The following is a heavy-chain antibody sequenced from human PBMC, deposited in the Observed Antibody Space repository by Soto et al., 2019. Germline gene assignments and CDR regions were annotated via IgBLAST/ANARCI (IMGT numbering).Heavy chain of an antibody. CDR1: GYSFTNYG. V-gene: IGHV1-18*04. Sequence: QVQLVQSGAEVKKPGASVKVSCKASGYSFTNYGITWVRQAPGQGLEWMGWISAYNANTNYAQRLQGRVTMTTDTSTSTAYMELRSLRSDDTAVYYCARGNLATYYFDRWGQGTLVTVSS. D-gene: IGHD3-22*01. CDR3: ARGNLATYYFDR. J-gene: IGHJ4*02. CDR2: ISAYNANT.